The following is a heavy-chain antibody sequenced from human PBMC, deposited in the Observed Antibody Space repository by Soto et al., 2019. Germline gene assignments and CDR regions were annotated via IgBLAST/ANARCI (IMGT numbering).Heavy chain of an antibody. J-gene: IGHJ6*02. CDR3: ARERYQVISDGMDV. CDR1: GYTFTGYY. Sequence: ASVKVSCKASGYTFTGYYIHWVREAPGQGLEWMGWINPQTGGTSYAQKFQGRVTLSRDTSINTAYLELSRLTFDDAAVYFCARERYQVISDGMDVWGQGTTVTVS. V-gene: IGHV1-2*02. CDR2: INPQTGGT. D-gene: IGHD2-2*01.